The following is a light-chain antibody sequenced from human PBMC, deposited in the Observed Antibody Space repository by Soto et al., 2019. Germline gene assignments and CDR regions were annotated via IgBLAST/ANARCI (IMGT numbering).Light chain of an antibody. J-gene: IGLJ3*02. Sequence: QPVLTQSPSASASLGASVKLTCTLSSGHNIYAIAWHQQQPEKGPRYLMKLNSDGSHTKGDGIPDRFSGSSSGAERYLTISSLQSEDEADYYCQTWGTGTWVFGGGTKLTVL. CDR1: SGHNIYA. CDR2: LNSDGSH. V-gene: IGLV4-69*01. CDR3: QTWGTGTWV.